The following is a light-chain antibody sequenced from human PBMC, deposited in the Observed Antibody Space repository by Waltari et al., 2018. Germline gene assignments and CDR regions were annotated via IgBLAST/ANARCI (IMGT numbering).Light chain of an antibody. J-gene: IGKJ1*01. Sequence: TVITQSPATLSVSPGERATISCRTSQTIGLGLAWDQQRPGQPPRLLIYPTSTRATGVPARFSGSGSESEFTLTSSTLQSEDVAVYYCQQYNRWPPGTFGQGTRVEI. CDR2: PTS. V-gene: IGKV3-15*01. CDR3: QQYNRWPPGT. CDR1: QTIGLG.